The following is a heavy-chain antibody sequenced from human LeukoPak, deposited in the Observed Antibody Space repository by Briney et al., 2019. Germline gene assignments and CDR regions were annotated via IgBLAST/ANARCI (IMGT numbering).Heavy chain of an antibody. J-gene: IGHJ6*02. D-gene: IGHD3-3*01. CDR2: IYTSGST. CDR1: GGSISSYY. V-gene: IGHV4-4*07. Sequence: SETLSLTCSVSGGSISSYYWSWIRQPAGKGLEWIGRIYTSGSTNYNPSLKSRVTMSVDTSKNQFSLKLSSVTAADTAVYYCARDRGLWDFGYYYYYGMDVWGQGTTVTVSS. CDR3: ARDRGLWDFGYYYYYGMDV.